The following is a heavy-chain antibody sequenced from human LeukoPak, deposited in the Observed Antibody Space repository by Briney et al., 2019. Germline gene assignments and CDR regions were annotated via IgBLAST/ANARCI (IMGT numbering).Heavy chain of an antibody. J-gene: IGHJ4*02. Sequence: GGSLRLSCAASGYTFCKFWMLWVRQAPGKGLDSVSRINTDGAITTYAESVKGRFTVSRDNADNTLFLQMNSVRDEDTAMYYCTTTQWLPPPPDSWGQGTPVTVSS. CDR3: TTTQWLPPPPDS. CDR2: INTDGAIT. V-gene: IGHV3-74*01. D-gene: IGHD6-19*01. CDR1: GYTFCKFW.